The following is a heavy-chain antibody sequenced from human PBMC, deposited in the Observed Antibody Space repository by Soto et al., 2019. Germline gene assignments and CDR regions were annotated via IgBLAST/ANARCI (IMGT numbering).Heavy chain of an antibody. CDR1: GYSFTSYW. Sequence: GESLKISCKGSGYSFTSYWIGWVRQMPGKGLEWMGIIYPGDSDTRYSPSFQGQVTISADKSISTAYLQWSSLKASDTALYFCARSRSAMADGMNVWGQGTTVTVSS. J-gene: IGHJ6*02. CDR3: ARSRSAMADGMNV. CDR2: IYPGDSDT. D-gene: IGHD5-18*01. V-gene: IGHV5-51*01.